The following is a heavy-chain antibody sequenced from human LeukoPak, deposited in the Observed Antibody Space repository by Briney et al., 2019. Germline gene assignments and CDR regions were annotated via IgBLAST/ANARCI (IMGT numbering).Heavy chain of an antibody. CDR1: GFTFSSYA. Sequence: GGSLRLSCAASGFTFSSYAMTWVRPAPGKGLEWVSAVSGSSDTTYYADFVKGRFTISRDNSKNTLYLQMSSLRAEDTAIYYCAKGPIVPVATYFFDNWGQGTLVIVSS. J-gene: IGHJ4*02. CDR3: AKGPIVPVATYFFDN. CDR2: VSGSSDTT. D-gene: IGHD2-2*01. V-gene: IGHV3-23*01.